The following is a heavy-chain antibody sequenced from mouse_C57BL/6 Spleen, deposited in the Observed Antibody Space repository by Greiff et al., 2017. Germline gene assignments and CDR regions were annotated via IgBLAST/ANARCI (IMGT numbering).Heavy chain of an antibody. CDR2: ISDGGSYT. Sequence: EVQLQESGGGLVKPGGSLKLSCAASGFTFSSYAMSWVRQTPEKRLEWVATISDGGSYTYYPDNVKGRFTISRDNAKNNLYLQMSHLKSEDTAMYYCARDGFYEDFDYWGQGTTLTVSS. D-gene: IGHD2-3*01. CDR3: ARDGFYEDFDY. CDR1: GFTFSSYA. J-gene: IGHJ2*01. V-gene: IGHV5-4*01.